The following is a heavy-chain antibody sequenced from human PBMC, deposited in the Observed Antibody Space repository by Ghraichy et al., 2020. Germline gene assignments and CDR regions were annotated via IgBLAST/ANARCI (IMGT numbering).Heavy chain of an antibody. Sequence: KVSCKASGYTFTSYAMHWVRQAPGQRLEWMGWINAGNGNTKYSQKFQGRVTITRDTSASTAYMELSSLRSEDTAVYYCASSAFEWLLYGYYGMDVWGQGTTVTVSS. CDR1: GYTFTSYA. CDR2: INAGNGNT. J-gene: IGHJ6*02. V-gene: IGHV1-3*01. D-gene: IGHD3-9*01. CDR3: ASSAFEWLLYGYYGMDV.